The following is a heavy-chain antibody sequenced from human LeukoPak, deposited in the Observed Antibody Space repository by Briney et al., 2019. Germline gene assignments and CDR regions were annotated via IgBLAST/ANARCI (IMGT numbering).Heavy chain of an antibody. Sequence: SVKVSCKASGGTFSSYAISWVRQAPGQGLEWMGRIIPIFGTANYAQKFQGRVTITTDESTSTAYMELSSLRSEDTAVYYCAREVALTYYYGPGSYRFDYWGQGTLVTVSS. D-gene: IGHD3-10*01. V-gene: IGHV1-69*05. CDR2: IIPIFGTA. J-gene: IGHJ4*02. CDR3: AREVALTYYYGPGSYRFDY. CDR1: GGTFSSYA.